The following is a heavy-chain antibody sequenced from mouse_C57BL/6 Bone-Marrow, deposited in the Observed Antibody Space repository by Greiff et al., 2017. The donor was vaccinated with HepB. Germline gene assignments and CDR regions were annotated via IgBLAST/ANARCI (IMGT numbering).Heavy chain of an antibody. CDR3: ASQLWLQFAY. D-gene: IGHD3-1*01. J-gene: IGHJ3*01. CDR1: GYTFTDYY. V-gene: IGHV1-26*01. Sequence: EVKLQQSGPELVKPGASVKISCKASGYTFTDYYMNWVKQSHGKSLEWIGDINPNNGGTRYNQKFKGKATLTVDKSSSTAYMELRSLTSEDSAVYYCASQLWLQFAYWGQGTLVTVSA. CDR2: INPNNGGT.